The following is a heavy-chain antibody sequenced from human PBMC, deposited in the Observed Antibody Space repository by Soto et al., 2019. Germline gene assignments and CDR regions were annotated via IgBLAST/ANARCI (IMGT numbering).Heavy chain of an antibody. V-gene: IGHV1-3*01. Sequence: QVQLVQSGAEVKKPGASVKVSCKASGYTLTTYAMHWVRHAPGQRLEWMGCINPGNDNTRYSQKFQGRVTITRDTSASTAYMELSSLISEDTAVYYCARDNSGYSPFDYWGQGTLVSVSS. CDR1: GYTLTTYA. CDR2: INPGNDNT. J-gene: IGHJ4*02. CDR3: ARDNSGYSPFDY. D-gene: IGHD3-22*01.